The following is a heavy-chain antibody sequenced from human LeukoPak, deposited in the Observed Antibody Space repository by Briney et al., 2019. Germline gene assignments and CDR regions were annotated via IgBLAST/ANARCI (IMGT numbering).Heavy chain of an antibody. D-gene: IGHD3-22*01. V-gene: IGHV1-46*01. CDR2: INPSGGST. J-gene: IGHJ4*02. CDR3: ARVGYSYDSSGYYGFDY. Sequence: ASVKVSCKASGYTFTSYYMHWVRQAPEQGLEWMGIINPSGGSTSYAQKFQGRVTMTRDTSTSTVYMELSSLRSEDTAVYYCARVGYSYDSSGYYGFDYWGQGTLVTVSS. CDR1: GYTFTSYY.